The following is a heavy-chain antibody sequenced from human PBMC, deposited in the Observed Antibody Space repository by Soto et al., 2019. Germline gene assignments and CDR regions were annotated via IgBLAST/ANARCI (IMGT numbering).Heavy chain of an antibody. CDR3: ASLLSGGGDCYPPRVAFDI. CDR2: IYPGDSDP. J-gene: IGHJ3*02. V-gene: IGHV5-51*01. Sequence: GESLKIPCKGSGYSFTGYWLGRVRQIPGKGPEWMGIIYPGDSDPRYSPSFQGQVTISADKSISTAYLQLSSLKASDTAMYYCASLLSGGGDCYPPRVAFDIWGQGTMVTVSS. CDR1: GYSFTGYW. D-gene: IGHD2-21*02.